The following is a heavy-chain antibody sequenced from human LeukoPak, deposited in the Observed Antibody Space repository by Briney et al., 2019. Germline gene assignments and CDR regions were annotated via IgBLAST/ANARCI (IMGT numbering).Heavy chain of an antibody. Sequence: SETLSPTCTVSGGSISSYYWSWIRQPAGKGLEWIGRIYTSGSTNYNPSLKSRVTMSVDTSKNQFSLKLSSVTAADTAVYYCARFTPRGVVVPAARYDAFDIWGQGTMVTVSS. CDR2: IYTSGST. J-gene: IGHJ3*02. D-gene: IGHD2-2*01. CDR1: GGSISSYY. CDR3: ARFTPRGVVVPAARYDAFDI. V-gene: IGHV4-4*07.